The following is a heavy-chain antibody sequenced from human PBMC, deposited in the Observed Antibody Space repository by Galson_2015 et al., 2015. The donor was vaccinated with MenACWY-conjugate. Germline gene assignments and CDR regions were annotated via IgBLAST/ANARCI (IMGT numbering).Heavy chain of an antibody. CDR1: GYTFTSYG. D-gene: IGHD6-19*01. CDR3: ARWIAVAGTDWFDP. J-gene: IGHJ5*02. Sequence: SVKVSCKASGYTFTSYGISWVRQAPGQGLEWMGWISAYNGNTNYAQKLQGRVTMTTDTSTSTAYMELRSLRSDDTAVYYCARWIAVAGTDWFDPWGQGTLVTVSS. V-gene: IGHV1-18*01. CDR2: ISAYNGNT.